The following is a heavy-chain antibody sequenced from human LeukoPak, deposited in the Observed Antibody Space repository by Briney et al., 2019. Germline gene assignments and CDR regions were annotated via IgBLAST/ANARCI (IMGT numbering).Heavy chain of an antibody. J-gene: IGHJ4*02. CDR3: ARYARAPYSSGWSYYFDY. V-gene: IGHV3-11*01. D-gene: IGHD6-19*01. CDR1: GFTFSDYY. Sequence: GGSLRLSCAASGFTFSDYYMSWIRQAPGKGLEWVSYISSSGSTIYYADSVKGRFTISRDNVKNSLYLQMNSLRAEDTAVYYCARYARAPYSSGWSYYFDYWGQGTLVTVSS. CDR2: ISSSGSTI.